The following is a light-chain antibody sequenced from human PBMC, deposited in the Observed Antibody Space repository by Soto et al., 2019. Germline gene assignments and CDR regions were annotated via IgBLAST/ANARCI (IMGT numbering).Light chain of an antibody. V-gene: IGLV4-69*01. J-gene: IGLJ3*02. Sequence: QSVLTQSPSASASLGASVKLTCTLSSGHNNYAIAWHQQQPEKGPRYLMKLNSDGSHSRGDGIPDRFSGSSSGAERYLTISSRQSEDEADYYCQTWGTGIRVFGGGTKLTVL. CDR1: SGHNNYA. CDR3: QTWGTGIRV. CDR2: LNSDGSH.